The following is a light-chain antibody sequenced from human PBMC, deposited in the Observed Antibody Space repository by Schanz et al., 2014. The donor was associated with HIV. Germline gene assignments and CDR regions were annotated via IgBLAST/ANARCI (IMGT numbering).Light chain of an antibody. CDR2: AAS. J-gene: IGKJ4*01. V-gene: IGKV3-11*01. CDR3: QQRSNWPPLT. Sequence: EIVMTQSPATLSVSPGERATLSCRASQSVSSDLAWYQQKPGQAPRLLIYAASNRATGIPDRFSGSGSGTDFTLTISSVEPEDFAVYYCQQRSNWPPLTFGGGTKVEIK. CDR1: QSVSSD.